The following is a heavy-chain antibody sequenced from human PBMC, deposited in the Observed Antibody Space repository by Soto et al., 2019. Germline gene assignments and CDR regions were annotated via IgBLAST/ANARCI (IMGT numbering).Heavy chain of an antibody. CDR2: IYYSGST. CDR3: ARDSPLSFSSSRYQNYYGMDV. J-gene: IGHJ6*02. V-gene: IGHV4-61*01. CDR1: GGSVSSGSYY. Sequence: SETLSLTCTVSGGSVSSGSYYWSWIRQPPGKGLEWIGYIYYSGSTNYNPSLKSRVTISVDTSKNQFSLKLSSVTAADTAVYYCARDSPLSFSSSRYQNYYGMDVWGQGTTVTVSS. D-gene: IGHD6-6*01.